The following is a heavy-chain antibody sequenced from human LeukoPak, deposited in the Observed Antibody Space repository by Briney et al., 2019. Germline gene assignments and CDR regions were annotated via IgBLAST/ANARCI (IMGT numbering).Heavy chain of an antibody. Sequence: PGGSLRLSCAASGFTFSSYWMHWVHQAPGKGLVWVSRINSDGSSTSYADSVKGRFTISRDNAKNTLYLQMNSLRAEDTAVYYCARVPPDYYYYYGMDVWGQGTTVTVSS. V-gene: IGHV3-74*01. CDR2: INSDGSST. J-gene: IGHJ6*02. CDR1: GFTFSSYW. CDR3: ARVPPDYYYYYGMDV.